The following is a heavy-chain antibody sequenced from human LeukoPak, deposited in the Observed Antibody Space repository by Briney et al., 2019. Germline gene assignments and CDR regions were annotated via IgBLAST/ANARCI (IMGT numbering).Heavy chain of an antibody. CDR1: GGSISSYY. V-gene: IGHV4-59*01. Sequence: SETLSLTCAVSGGSISSYYWSWIRQPPGEGLEWIGYIYYSGSTNYNPSPKSRVTISVDTSKNQFSLKLSSVTAADTAVYYCAREWGSWYLDYWGQGTLVTVSS. J-gene: IGHJ4*02. CDR3: AREWGSWYLDY. CDR2: IYYSGST. D-gene: IGHD2-15*01.